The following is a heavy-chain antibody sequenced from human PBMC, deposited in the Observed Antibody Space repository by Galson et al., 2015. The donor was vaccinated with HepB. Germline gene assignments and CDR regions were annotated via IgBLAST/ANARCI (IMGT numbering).Heavy chain of an antibody. Sequence: SVKVSCKASGGTFSSYAISWVRQAPGQGLEWMGGIIPIFGTANYAQKFQGRVTITADKSTSTAYMELSSLRSEDTAVYYCAREVEYSSSSGRRYNWFDPWGQVTLVTVSS. CDR3: AREVEYSSSSGRRYNWFDP. CDR1: GGTFSSYA. CDR2: IIPIFGTA. V-gene: IGHV1-69*06. D-gene: IGHD6-6*01. J-gene: IGHJ5*02.